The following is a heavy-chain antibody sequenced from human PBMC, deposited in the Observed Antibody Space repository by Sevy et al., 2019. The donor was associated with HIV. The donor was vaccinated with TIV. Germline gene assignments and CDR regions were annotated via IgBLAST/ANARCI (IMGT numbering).Heavy chain of an antibody. CDR1: GFTFSSYA. CDR2: ISCDGSNK. V-gene: IGHV3-30-3*01. J-gene: IGHJ1*01. Sequence: GGSLRLSCAASGFTFSSYAMHWVRQAPGKGLEWVAVISCDGSNKYYADSVKGRFTISRDNSKNTLYLQMNSLRAEDTAVYYCAREGSRYCSGGSCYSRGYFQHWGQGTLVTVSS. CDR3: AREGSRYCSGGSCYSRGYFQH. D-gene: IGHD2-15*01.